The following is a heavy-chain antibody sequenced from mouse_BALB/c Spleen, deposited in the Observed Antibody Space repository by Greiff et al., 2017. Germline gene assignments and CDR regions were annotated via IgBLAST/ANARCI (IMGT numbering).Heavy chain of an antibody. V-gene: IGHV1-18*01. D-gene: IGHD1-1*01. Sequence: VQLHRSGPGLVKPGASVRLPCRASGSTLPATNMDWVKQSHAKSLGWIGDINPTNGGTIYNQKFKGKATLAVDKSSSTAYMELRSLTSEDTAVYYCARGVAPMDYWGQGTSVTVSA. CDR1: GSTLPATN. J-gene: IGHJ4*01. CDR3: ARGVAPMDY. CDR2: INPTNGGT.